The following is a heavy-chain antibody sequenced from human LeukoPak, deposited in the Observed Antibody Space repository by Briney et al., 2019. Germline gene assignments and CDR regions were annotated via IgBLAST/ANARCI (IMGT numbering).Heavy chain of an antibody. CDR2: IYTSGST. V-gene: IGHV4-4*07. J-gene: IGHJ4*02. CDR1: GGSISSYY. CDR3: AREGDGLWFGEHNFDY. D-gene: IGHD3-10*01. Sequence: SETLSLTCTVSGGSISSYYWSWIRQPAGKGLEWIGRIYTSGSTNYNPSLKSRVTMSVDTSKNQFSLKLSSVTAADTAVYYCAREGDGLWFGEHNFDYWGQGTLVTVSS.